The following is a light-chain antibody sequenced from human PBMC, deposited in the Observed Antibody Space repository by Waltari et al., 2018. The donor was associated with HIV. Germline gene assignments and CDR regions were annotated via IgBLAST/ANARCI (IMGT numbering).Light chain of an antibody. CDR1: NIGGKS. CDR2: DDR. Sequence: SYVLTQPPSVAVAPGMTATITCGGDNIGGKSVHWYQQQPGQAPVVVIYDDRVRPSAIPERFSGSNSGTTATVTISGVEVGDEADYSCHVWDSRSDVVFGGGTKLTVL. V-gene: IGLV3-21*04. CDR3: HVWDSRSDVV. J-gene: IGLJ3*02.